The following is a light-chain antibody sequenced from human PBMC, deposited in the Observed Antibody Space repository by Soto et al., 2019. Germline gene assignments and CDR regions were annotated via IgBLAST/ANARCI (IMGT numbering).Light chain of an antibody. CDR1: SSDVGGYNY. J-gene: IGLJ1*01. CDR2: EVT. V-gene: IGLV2-8*01. CDR3: SSYAGSNNLGV. Sequence: QLVLTQPPSASGSPGQSVTISCTGTSSDVGGYNYVSWYQQHPGKAPQLMIYEVTKRPSGVPDRFSGSKSGNTASLTVSGLQAGDEADYYCSSYAGSNNLGVFGTGTKVTVL.